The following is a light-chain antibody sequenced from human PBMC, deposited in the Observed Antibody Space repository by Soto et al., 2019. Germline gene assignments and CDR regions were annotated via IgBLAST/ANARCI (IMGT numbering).Light chain of an antibody. CDR1: QGSSNF. Sequence: IPLTQSPASLAASVGNRVTITCRASQGSSNFLAWDQQKPGKAPKLRSDAASTLQRGVPSRFSGSGSGTDFTRTSSSLQPEYFATYDCQQLESYPSTFGGGTKVDIK. V-gene: IGKV1-9*01. J-gene: IGKJ4*01. CDR2: AAS. CDR3: QQLESYPST.